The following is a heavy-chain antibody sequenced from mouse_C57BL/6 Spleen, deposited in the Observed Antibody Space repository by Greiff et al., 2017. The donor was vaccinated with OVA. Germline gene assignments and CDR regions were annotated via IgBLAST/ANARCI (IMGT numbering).Heavy chain of an antibody. CDR3: ARGGSADYPY. J-gene: IGHJ2*01. V-gene: IGHV1-19*01. CDR2: INPYNGGT. CDR1: GYTFTDYY. Sequence: VQLKESGPVLVKPGASVKMSCKASGYTFTDYYMNWVKQSHGKSLEWIGVINPYNGGTSYNQKFKGKATLTVDKSSSTAYMELNSLTSEDSAVYYCARGGSADYPYWGQGTTLTVSS. D-gene: IGHD5-5*01.